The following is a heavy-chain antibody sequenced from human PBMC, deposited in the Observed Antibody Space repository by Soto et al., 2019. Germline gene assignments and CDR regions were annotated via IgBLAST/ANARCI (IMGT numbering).Heavy chain of an antibody. J-gene: IGHJ6*02. CDR2: IWYDGSNK. D-gene: IGHD6-6*01. CDR3: ARDSSSPGYYYVMYF. Sequence: SLRLSCAASGFTFSSYGMHWVRQAPGKGLEWVAVIWYDGSNKYYADSVKGRFTISRDNSKNTLYLQMNSLRAEDTAVYYCARDSSSPGYYYVMYFWGQGTTVPGS. V-gene: IGHV3-33*01. CDR1: GFTFSSYG.